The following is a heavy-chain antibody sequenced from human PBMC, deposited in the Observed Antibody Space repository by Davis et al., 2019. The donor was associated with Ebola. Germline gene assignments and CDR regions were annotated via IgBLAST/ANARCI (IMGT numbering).Heavy chain of an antibody. V-gene: IGHV3-74*01. CDR1: GFTFSDYW. Sequence: GESLKISCAASGFTFSDYWMHWVRQVPGKGLEWVSRINSDGRSTSDADSVKGRFTISRDNSKNTLYLQMNSLRAEDTAVYYCARVWTTGDPDYWGQGTLVTVSS. CDR3: ARVWTTGDPDY. J-gene: IGHJ4*02. D-gene: IGHD3/OR15-3a*01. CDR2: INSDGRST.